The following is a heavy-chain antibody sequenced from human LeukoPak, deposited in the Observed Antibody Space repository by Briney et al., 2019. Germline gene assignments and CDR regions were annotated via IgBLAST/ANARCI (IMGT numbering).Heavy chain of an antibody. CDR1: GFTFSDHK. Sequence: GGSLRLSCAASGFTFSDHKIDWVRQAPGKGLEWVGRIRNRANSDTTEYAASVKGRFTVSRDDSKNSVYLQMNSLRAEDTAVYYCAKDLYIPDYWGQGTLVTVSS. CDR2: IRNRANSDTT. J-gene: IGHJ4*02. D-gene: IGHD2-21*01. CDR3: AKDLYIPDY. V-gene: IGHV3-72*01.